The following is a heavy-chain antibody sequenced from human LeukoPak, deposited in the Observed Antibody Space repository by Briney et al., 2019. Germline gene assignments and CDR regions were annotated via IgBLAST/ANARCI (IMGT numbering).Heavy chain of an antibody. D-gene: IGHD6-6*01. Sequence: SETLSLTCTVSGGSISGSNYYWGWIRQPPGKGLEWIGSIYYSGTTYYNPPLKSRVTISVDTSKNQFSLEVTSMTAADTAVYYCARHSSAARPNFDYWGQGTLVTVSS. J-gene: IGHJ4*02. CDR1: GGSISGSNYY. CDR2: IYYSGTT. V-gene: IGHV4-39*01. CDR3: ARHSSAARPNFDY.